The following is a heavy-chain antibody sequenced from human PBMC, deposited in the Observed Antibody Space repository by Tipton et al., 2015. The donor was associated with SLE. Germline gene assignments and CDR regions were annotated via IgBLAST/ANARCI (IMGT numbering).Heavy chain of an antibody. CDR1: GGSISGYY. CDR3: ASGSFFDL. V-gene: IGHV4-4*07. CDR2: IYSSGYT. J-gene: IGHJ2*01. Sequence: TLSLTCTVSGGSISGYYWSWIRQPAGKGLEWIGRIYSSGYTNYNPSLKSRVTMSVDTSKNQFSLKVSSVTAADTAVYYCASGSFFDLWGRGTLVTVSS.